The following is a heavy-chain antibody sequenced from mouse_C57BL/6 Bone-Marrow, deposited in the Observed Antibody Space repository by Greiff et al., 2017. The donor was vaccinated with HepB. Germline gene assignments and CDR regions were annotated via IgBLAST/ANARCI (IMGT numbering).Heavy chain of an antibody. CDR2: IYPRDGST. CDR1: GYTFTSYD. J-gene: IGHJ1*03. CDR3: ARGNYYGSSYRWYFDV. V-gene: IGHV1-85*01. D-gene: IGHD1-1*01. Sequence: QVQLKESGPELVKPGALVKLSCKASGYTFTSYDINWVKQRPGQGLEWIGWIYPRDGSTKYNEKFKGKATLTVDTSSSTAYMELHSLTSEDSAVYFCARGNYYGSSYRWYFDVWGTGTTVTVSS.